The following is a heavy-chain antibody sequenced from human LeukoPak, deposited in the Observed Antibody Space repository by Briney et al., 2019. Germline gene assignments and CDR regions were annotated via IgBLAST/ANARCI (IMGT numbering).Heavy chain of an antibody. CDR2: ISWNSGSI. Sequence: GRSLRLSCAASGFTFDDYAMHWVRQAPGKGLEWVSGISWNSGSIGYTDSVKGRFTISRDNAKNSLYLQMNSLRAEDTALYYCAKLGSPKNDAFDIWGQGTMVTVSS. CDR1: GFTFDDYA. D-gene: IGHD3-16*01. CDR3: AKLGSPKNDAFDI. J-gene: IGHJ3*02. V-gene: IGHV3-9*01.